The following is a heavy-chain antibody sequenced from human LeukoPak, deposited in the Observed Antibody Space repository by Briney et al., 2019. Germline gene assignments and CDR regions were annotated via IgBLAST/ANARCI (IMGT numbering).Heavy chain of an antibody. V-gene: IGHV3-74*01. CDR3: ARDSTGYWYFDL. D-gene: IGHD3-3*02. CDR1: GFTLNNYW. J-gene: IGHJ2*01. Sequence: PGGSLRLSCAASGFTLNNYWMHWVRQGPGEGLMWVSRISRDGSSTTYADSVKGRFTISRDNSKNTLYLQMNSLRAEDTAVYYCARDSTGYWYFDLRGRGTLVSVSS. CDR2: ISRDGSST.